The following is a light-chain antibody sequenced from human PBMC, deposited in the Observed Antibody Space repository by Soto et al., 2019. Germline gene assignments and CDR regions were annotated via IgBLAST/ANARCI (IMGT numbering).Light chain of an antibody. V-gene: IGKV1-5*03. CDR1: QTINSW. CDR2: KAS. Sequence: DIQMTQSPSTLSASVGDRVTITCRASQTINSWLAWYQQKPGKAPKLLIYKASNLESGVPSRFSGSASGTEFTLTISSLQPDDLATYYCQQYNDYSGTFGQGTKVEIK. J-gene: IGKJ2*02. CDR3: QQYNDYSGT.